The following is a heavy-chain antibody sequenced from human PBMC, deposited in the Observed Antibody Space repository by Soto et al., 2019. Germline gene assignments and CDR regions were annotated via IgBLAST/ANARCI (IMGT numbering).Heavy chain of an antibody. Sequence: SQTLSLTCTVSGGSISNYYWSWIRQPPGKELEWIGYIYYGGSTNYNPSLKSRVTMSVDTSTNHLSLNLRSVTTADTAVYYCARGGWSLDYWGQGNLVTVS. CDR2: IYYGGST. CDR1: GGSISNYY. J-gene: IGHJ4*02. D-gene: IGHD2-15*01. CDR3: ARGGWSLDY. V-gene: IGHV4-59*01.